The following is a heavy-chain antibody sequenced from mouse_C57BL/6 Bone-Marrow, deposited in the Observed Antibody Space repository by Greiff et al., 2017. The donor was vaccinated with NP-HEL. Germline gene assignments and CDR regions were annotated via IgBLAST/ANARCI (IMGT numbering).Heavy chain of an antibody. D-gene: IGHD2-3*01. CDR3: TNDGYYWFAY. CDR1: GYTFTSYW. CDR2: IDPETGGT. J-gene: IGHJ3*01. Sequence: QVQLQQPGAELVMPGASVKLSCKASGYTFTSYWMHWVKQTPVHGLEWIGAIDPETGGTAYNQKFKGKAILTADKSSSTAYMELRSLTSEDSAVYYCTNDGYYWFAYWGQGTLVTVSA. V-gene: IGHV1-15*01.